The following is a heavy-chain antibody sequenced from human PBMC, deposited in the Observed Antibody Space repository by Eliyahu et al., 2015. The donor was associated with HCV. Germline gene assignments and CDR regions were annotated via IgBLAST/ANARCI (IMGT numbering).Heavy chain of an antibody. J-gene: IGHJ4*02. CDR1: GXTVSSNX. Sequence: EVQLVESGGGLVQXGGSLRLSCAASGXTVSSNXMSWVRQAPGKGLEWVSVIYSGGSTYYADSVKGRFTISRHNSKNTLYLQMNSLRAEDTAVYYCARAPYGITNYYFDYWGQGTLVTVSS. V-gene: IGHV3-53*04. CDR3: ARAPYGITNYYFDY. CDR2: IYSGGST. D-gene: IGHD3-10*01.